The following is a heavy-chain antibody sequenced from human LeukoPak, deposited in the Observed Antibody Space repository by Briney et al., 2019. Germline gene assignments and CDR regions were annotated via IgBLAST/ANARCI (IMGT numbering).Heavy chain of an antibody. J-gene: IGHJ4*02. CDR1: GFTFSSYA. Sequence: GGCLRLSCAASGFTFSSYAMSWVRQAPGKGLEWVSAISGSGGSTYYADSVKGRFTISRDNSKNTLYLQMNSLRAEDTAVYYCAKGSSGWDRLDYWGQGTLVTVSS. V-gene: IGHV3-23*01. CDR3: AKGSSGWDRLDY. D-gene: IGHD6-19*01. CDR2: ISGSGGST.